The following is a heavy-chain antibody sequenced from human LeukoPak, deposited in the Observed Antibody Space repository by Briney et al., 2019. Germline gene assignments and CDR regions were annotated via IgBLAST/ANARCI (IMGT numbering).Heavy chain of an antibody. D-gene: IGHD2-21*01. CDR2: MYQTGSS. CDR1: GYSIGSGHY. Sequence: SETLSLTCSVSGYSIGSGHYWGWIRQPPGKGLEWIGSMYQTGSSYYSPSLKSRVTISLDTSKNQISLKLTFVTAADTAFYFCARENVVARGTFDYWGQGALVTVSS. V-gene: IGHV4-38-2*02. J-gene: IGHJ4*02. CDR3: ARENVVARGTFDY.